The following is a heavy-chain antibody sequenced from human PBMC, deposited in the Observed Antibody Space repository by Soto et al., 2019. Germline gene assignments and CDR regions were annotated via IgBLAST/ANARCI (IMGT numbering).Heavy chain of an antibody. Sequence: GGSLRLSCAASGFTFSSYSMNWVRQAPGKGLEWVSSISSSSSYIYYADSVKGRFTISRDNAKNSLYLQMNSLRAEDTAVYYCTRERMVRGVGNGMDVWGQGTTVTVSS. D-gene: IGHD3-10*01. CDR3: TRERMVRGVGNGMDV. V-gene: IGHV3-21*01. CDR2: ISSSSSYI. CDR1: GFTFSSYS. J-gene: IGHJ6*02.